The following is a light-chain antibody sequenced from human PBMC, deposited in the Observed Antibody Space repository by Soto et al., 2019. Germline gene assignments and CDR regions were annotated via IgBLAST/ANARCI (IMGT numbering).Light chain of an antibody. Sequence: DIQMTQSPSSLSASGGGRFTITFLASQGIRNDLGWYQQKPGKAPKLLIYAASNLQSGVPSRFSASGSGTDFTLTLNSLQPEDFATYYCQQGYSTPWTFGQGTKVDIK. V-gene: IGKV1-39*01. CDR3: QQGYSTPWT. CDR1: QGIRND. J-gene: IGKJ1*01. CDR2: AAS.